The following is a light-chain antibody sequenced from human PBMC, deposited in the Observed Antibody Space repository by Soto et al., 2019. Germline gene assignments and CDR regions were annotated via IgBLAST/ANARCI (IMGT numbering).Light chain of an antibody. V-gene: IGKV1-39*01. CDR2: AAS. CDR1: QSISNF. Sequence: DIQMTQSPSSLSASVGDRVTITCRASQSISNFLNWYQQKPGKAPKLLIYAASSLQSGVPARFSGSESWTDFTLTISSLQPEDFATYYFQQSYSTPLTFGGGTKLEIK. J-gene: IGKJ4*01. CDR3: QQSYSTPLT.